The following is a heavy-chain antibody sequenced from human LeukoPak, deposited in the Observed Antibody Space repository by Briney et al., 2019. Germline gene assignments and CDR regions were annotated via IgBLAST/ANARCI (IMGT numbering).Heavy chain of an antibody. CDR3: ARGQRESRRVTIFGVATPLYYYYMDV. V-gene: IGHV4-39*07. CDR2: INHSGST. CDR1: GGSISSSNYY. D-gene: IGHD3-3*01. Sequence: PSETLSLTCTVSGGSISSSNYYWGWIRQPPGKGLEWIGEINHSGSTNYNPSPKSRVTISVDTSKNQFSLKLSSVTAADTAVYYCARGQRESRRVTIFGVATPLYYYYMDVWDKGTTVTVSS. J-gene: IGHJ6*03.